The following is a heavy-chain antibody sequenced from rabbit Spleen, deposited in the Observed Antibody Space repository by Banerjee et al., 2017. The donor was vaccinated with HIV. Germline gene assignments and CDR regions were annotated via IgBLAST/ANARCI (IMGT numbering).Heavy chain of an antibody. D-gene: IGHD4-2*01. J-gene: IGHJ2*01. CDR2: IHTGNDDI. Sequence: QSLEESGGDLVKPGASLTLTCTASGLSFSANYWICWVRQAPGKGLEWIACIHTGNDDIRCANWAKGRFTISKTSSTTVTLEMTSLTAADTATYFCARGGAGVIVDLEAFDPWGPGTLVTVS. CDR1: GLSFSANYW. CDR3: ARGGAGVIVDLEAFDP. V-gene: IGHV1S40*01.